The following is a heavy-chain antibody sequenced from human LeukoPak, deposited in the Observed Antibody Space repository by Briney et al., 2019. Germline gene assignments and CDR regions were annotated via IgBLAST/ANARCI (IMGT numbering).Heavy chain of an antibody. CDR3: ASGVGGGDAFDI. Sequence: KASETLSLTCAVYGGSFSGYYWSWIRQPAGKGLEWIGRIYTSGSTNYNPSLKSRVTMSVDTSKNQFSLKLSSVTAADTAVYYCASGVGGGDAFDIWGQGTMITVSS. CDR1: GGSFSGYY. D-gene: IGHD1-26*01. V-gene: IGHV4-59*10. J-gene: IGHJ3*02. CDR2: IYTSGST.